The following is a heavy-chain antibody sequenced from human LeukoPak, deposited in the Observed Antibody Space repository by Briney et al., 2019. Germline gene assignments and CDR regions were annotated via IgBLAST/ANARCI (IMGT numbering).Heavy chain of an antibody. CDR2: IYSVGNT. D-gene: IGHD2-15*01. CDR1: GFTVSSNY. CDR3: ARDKWGSYRSGGHDS. Sequence: PGGSLRLSCAASGFTVSSNYMSWVRQAPGKGLEWFASIYSVGNTYYADSVKGRFTISRDNSKNTLFLQMNSLGGEDTAVYYCARDKWGSYRSGGHDSWGQGTLVTVSS. J-gene: IGHJ4*02. V-gene: IGHV3-66*02.